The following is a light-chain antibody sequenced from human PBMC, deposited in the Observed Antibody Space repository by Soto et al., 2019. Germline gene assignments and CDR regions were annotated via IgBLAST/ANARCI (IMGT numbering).Light chain of an antibody. J-gene: IGLJ3*02. CDR1: SSDVGGYNY. Sequence: QSALTQPASVSGSPGQSITISCTGTSSDVGGYNYVSWYQQHPGKAPKLMIYEVNNRPSGVSLRFSGSKSGNTASLTISRLQAEDEADYYCASYTTSTTLGGVFGGGTKVTVL. CDR2: EVN. CDR3: ASYTTSTTLGGV. V-gene: IGLV2-14*01.